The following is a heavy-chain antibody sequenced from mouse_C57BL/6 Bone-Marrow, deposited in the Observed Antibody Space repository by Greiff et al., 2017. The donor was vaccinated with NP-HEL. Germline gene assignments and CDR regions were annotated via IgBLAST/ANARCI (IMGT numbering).Heavy chain of an antibody. CDR3: VRLHWDGSYAMDY. V-gene: IGHV10-1*01. J-gene: IGHJ4*01. CDR2: IRSKSNNYAT. CDR1: GFSFNTYA. Sequence: EVQRVESGGGLVQPKGSLKLSCAASGFSFNTYAMNWVRQAPGKGLEWVARIRSKSNNYATYYADSVKDRFTISRDDSESMLYLQMNNLKTEDTAMYYCVRLHWDGSYAMDYWGQGTSVTVSS. D-gene: IGHD4-1*01.